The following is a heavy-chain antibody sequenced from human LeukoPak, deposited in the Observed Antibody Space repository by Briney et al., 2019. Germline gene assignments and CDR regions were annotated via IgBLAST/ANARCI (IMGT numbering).Heavy chain of an antibody. V-gene: IGHV3-66*01. CDR1: GFTFSSYW. J-gene: IGHJ4*02. D-gene: IGHD5-24*01. Sequence: GGSLRLCCAASGFTFSSYWMSWVRQAPGKGLEWVSVIYVGGSSYYADSVKGRFTISRDNSKNTVYLQMNSLRVEDTAVYYCARGMDGYGGYDYWGQGTLVTVSS. CDR3: ARGMDGYGGYDY. CDR2: IYVGGSS.